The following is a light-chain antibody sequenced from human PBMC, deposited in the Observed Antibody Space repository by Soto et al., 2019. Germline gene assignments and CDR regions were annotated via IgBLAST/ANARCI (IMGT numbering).Light chain of an antibody. CDR1: QSVNSN. CDR3: QQYNSWPRT. CDR2: GAS. Sequence: EIVMTQSPVTLSVSPGERATLSCRASQSVNSNLAWYQQKPGQAPRILIYGASTRATGIPAWFSGSGSGTEFTLTISSLQSEDFAVYYCQQYNSWPRTFGQGTKVEIK. J-gene: IGKJ1*01. V-gene: IGKV3-15*01.